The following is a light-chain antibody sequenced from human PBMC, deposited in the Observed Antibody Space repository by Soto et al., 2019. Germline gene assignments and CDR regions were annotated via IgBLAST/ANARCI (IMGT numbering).Light chain of an antibody. CDR3: QQYNSYSRT. J-gene: IGKJ1*01. Sequence: DIQMTQSPSTLSASVVDRVTITCRASQSVLTSLAWYQHKPGKAPKLLVYKASNLESGVPSRFSGSGSGTEFTLTISSLQPDDFATYYCQQYNSYSRTFGQGTKVEI. V-gene: IGKV1-5*03. CDR1: QSVLTS. CDR2: KAS.